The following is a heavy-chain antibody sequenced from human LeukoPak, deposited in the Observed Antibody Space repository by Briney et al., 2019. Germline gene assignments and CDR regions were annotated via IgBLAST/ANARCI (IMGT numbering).Heavy chain of an antibody. CDR1: GGSFSGYY. J-gene: IGHJ6*03. D-gene: IGHD3-22*01. CDR3: ARVPWLLEKLGLRYYYYMDV. V-gene: IGHV4-59*01. Sequence: PSETLSLTCAVYGGSFSGYYWSWIRQPPGKGLEWIGYIYYSGSTNYNPSLKSRVTISVGTSKNQFSLKLSSVTAADTAVYYCARVPWLLEKLGLRYYYYMDVWGKGTTVTVSS. CDR2: IYYSGST.